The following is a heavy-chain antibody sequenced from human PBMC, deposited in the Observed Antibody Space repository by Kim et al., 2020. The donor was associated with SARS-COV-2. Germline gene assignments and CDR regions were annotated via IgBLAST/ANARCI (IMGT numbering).Heavy chain of an antibody. CDR2: INHSGST. CDR3: ARVRRGDYYYYGMDV. V-gene: IGHV4-34*01. CDR1: GGSFSGYY. J-gene: IGHJ6*02. Sequence: SETLSLTCAVYGGSFSGYYWSWIRQPPGKGLEWIGEINHSGSTNYNPSLKSRVTISVDTSKNQFSLKLSSVTAADTAVYYCARVRRGDYYYYGMDVWGQGTTVTVSS. D-gene: IGHD3-16*01.